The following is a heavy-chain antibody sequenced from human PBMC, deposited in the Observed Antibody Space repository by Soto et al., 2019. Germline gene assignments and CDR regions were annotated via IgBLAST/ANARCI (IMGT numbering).Heavy chain of an antibody. D-gene: IGHD4-17*01. CDR1: GFSFSSYA. Sequence: GGSLRLSCAASGFSFSSYAMSWVRQAPGKGLEWVSTVYYDGSNKYYADSVKGRFTISRDNSKNTLYLQMNSLRAEDTAVYYCAKGNAGATVIGYYYYYYMDVWGKGTTVTVSS. CDR3: AKGNAGATVIGYYYYYYMDV. J-gene: IGHJ6*03. V-gene: IGHV3-23*05. CDR2: VYYDGSNK.